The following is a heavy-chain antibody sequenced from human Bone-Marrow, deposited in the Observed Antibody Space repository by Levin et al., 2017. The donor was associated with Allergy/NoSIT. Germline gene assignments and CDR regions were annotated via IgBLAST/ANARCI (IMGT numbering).Heavy chain of an antibody. CDR1: GYRFSSFG. CDR3: ARDTSSGWFEDFGGD. D-gene: IGHD6-19*01. V-gene: IGHV1-18*01. Sequence: GESLKISCKTSGYRFSSFGISWVRQAPGQGLEWMGWISAYSGNTKYLEKFQGRLTITADTSTSTAYMELRSLRSDDTAVYFCARDTSSGWFEDFGGDWGQGTLVTVSS. CDR2: ISAYSGNT. J-gene: IGHJ4*02.